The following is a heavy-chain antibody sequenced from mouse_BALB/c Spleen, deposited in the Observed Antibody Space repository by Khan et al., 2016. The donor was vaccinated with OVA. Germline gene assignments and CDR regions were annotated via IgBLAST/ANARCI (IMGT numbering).Heavy chain of an antibody. V-gene: IGHV5-6*01. CDR3: TRAYNGNEEYGMDS. J-gene: IGHJ4*01. Sequence: VQLKESGGDLVKPGGSLKVSCAASGFTFSSYGMSWVRQTPDKRLEWVATISSGGRYTYFPDRVKGRFTISRDNAKNTLYLQMSSLKSEDTAMYYCTRAYNGNEEYGMDSWGQGTSVTVSA. CDR1: GFTFSSYG. D-gene: IGHD2-10*01. CDR2: ISSGGRYT.